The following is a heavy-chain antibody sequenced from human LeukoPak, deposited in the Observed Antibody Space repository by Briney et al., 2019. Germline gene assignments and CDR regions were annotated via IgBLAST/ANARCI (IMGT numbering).Heavy chain of an antibody. CDR3: ARVKRGYCSSTSCPDSRWNYYYYYMDV. Sequence: PSETLSLTCTVSGGSISSSSYYWGWIRQPPGKGLEWIGEINHSGSTNYNPSLKSRVTISVDTSKNQFSLKLSSVTAADTAVYYCARVKRGYCSSTSCPDSRWNYYYYYMDVWGKGTTVTVSS. D-gene: IGHD2-2*01. J-gene: IGHJ6*03. CDR2: INHSGST. CDR1: GGSISSSSYY. V-gene: IGHV4-39*07.